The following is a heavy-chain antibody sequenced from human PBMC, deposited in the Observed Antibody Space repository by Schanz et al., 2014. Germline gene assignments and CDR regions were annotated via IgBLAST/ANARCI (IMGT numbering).Heavy chain of an antibody. CDR3: ARDGDRFYHNYYMDV. V-gene: IGHV3-74*01. CDR2: TNGDGTNA. Sequence: EVKLVESGGGAVRPGGSLRLSCAASGFTLSSYWMHWVRQVPGKGLEWVSCTNGDGTNAKYADSVKGRVTISRDNAKNSVSLQMRRLRVEDTAVYYCARDGDRFYHNYYMDVWGKGTTVTVSS. D-gene: IGHD4-17*01. CDR1: GFTLSSYW. J-gene: IGHJ6*03.